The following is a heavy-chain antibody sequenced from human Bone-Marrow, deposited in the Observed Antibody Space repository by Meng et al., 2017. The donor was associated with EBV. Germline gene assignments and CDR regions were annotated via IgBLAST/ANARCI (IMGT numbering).Heavy chain of an antibody. Sequence: QVQLVQSAAEVKKPGSSVKVSCKTSGGPFRYHAISWVRQAPGQGLEWLGGFLPRLGAPNYAQKFHGRVKITADESTSTHYMDLSSLRSEDTAIYYCASESGRGYTPDYWGQGTLVTVSS. J-gene: IGHJ4*02. D-gene: IGHD3-10*01. CDR2: FLPRLGAP. CDR1: GGPFRYHA. CDR3: ASESGRGYTPDY. V-gene: IGHV1-69*01.